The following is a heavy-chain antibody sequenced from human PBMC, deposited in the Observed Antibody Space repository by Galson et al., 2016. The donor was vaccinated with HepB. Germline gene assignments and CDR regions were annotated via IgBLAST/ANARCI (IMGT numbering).Heavy chain of an antibody. CDR1: GFSFTNYA. CDR3: AKDRYCGGGACSWSYFDL. Sequence: SLRLSCAASGFSFTNYAMNWVRQAPGKGLEWVSSISGSGATTYYAGSVKGRFTISRDNSKNTLFLQINSLRADDTAVYFCAKDRYCGGGACSWSYFDLWGPGIQGTVSS. J-gene: IGHJ4*02. CDR2: ISGSGATT. D-gene: IGHD2-15*01. V-gene: IGHV3-23*01.